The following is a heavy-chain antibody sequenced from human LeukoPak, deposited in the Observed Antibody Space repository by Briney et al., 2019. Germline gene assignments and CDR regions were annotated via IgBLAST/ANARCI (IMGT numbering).Heavy chain of an antibody. D-gene: IGHD5/OR15-5a*01. CDR3: ATLVSTRYYFDY. V-gene: IGHV4-38-2*02. CDR1: DYSISSGYGYY. J-gene: IGHJ4*02. CDR2: IYHSGIT. Sequence: PSETLSLTCTVSDYSISSGYGYYWGWIRQPPGKGLEWIGNIYHSGITYYNHFNSSLKSRVTISVDTSKNQFSLRLTSVTAADTAVYFCATLVSTRYYFDYWGQGTLVTVSS.